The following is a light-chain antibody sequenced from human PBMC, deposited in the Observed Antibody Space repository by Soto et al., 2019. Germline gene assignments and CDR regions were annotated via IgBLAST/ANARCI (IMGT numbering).Light chain of an antibody. Sequence: EIVLTQSPGTLFLSPGERATLSCRASQGVSSNSLAWYQQKPGQAPRLLIYGASSRATGIPDRFSGNGSGTDFTLTISRLEPEDFAVYYCQQYGSSPQTFGQGTKVEIK. CDR2: GAS. J-gene: IGKJ1*01. V-gene: IGKV3-20*01. CDR3: QQYGSSPQT. CDR1: QGVSSNS.